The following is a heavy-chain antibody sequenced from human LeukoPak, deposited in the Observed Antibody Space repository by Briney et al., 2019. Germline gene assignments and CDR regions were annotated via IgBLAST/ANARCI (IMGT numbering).Heavy chain of an antibody. J-gene: IGHJ4*02. CDR2: INPNSGGT. V-gene: IGHV1-2*02. CDR3: ARADSQGGSLDY. CDR1: GYTFTGYY. Sequence: ASVKVSCKASGYTFTGYYMHWVRQAPGQGLEWMGWINPNSGGTNYAQKFQGRVTMTRDTSISTAYMELSSLRSEDTAVYYCARADSQGGSLDYWGQGTLVTVSS. D-gene: IGHD1-26*01.